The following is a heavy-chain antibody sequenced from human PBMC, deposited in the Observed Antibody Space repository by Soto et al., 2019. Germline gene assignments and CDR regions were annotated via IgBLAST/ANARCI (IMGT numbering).Heavy chain of an antibody. V-gene: IGHV4-39*01. CDR2: FYYRGSP. J-gene: IGHJ4*02. D-gene: IGHD6-13*01. CDR1: GGSISNSGYY. Sequence: PSETLSLTCTASGGSISNSGYYWGWIRQXPXNGLEWIGMFYYRGSPYSSPSLKSRVTISVDTSKNQFSLNQTSVTAADTAMYICARQEGSCSWYLVYYFEYWGQGTLVTVSS. CDR3: ARQEGSCSWYLVYYFEY.